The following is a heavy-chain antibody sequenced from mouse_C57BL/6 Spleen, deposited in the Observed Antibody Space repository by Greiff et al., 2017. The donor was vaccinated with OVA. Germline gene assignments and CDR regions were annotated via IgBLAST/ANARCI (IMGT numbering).Heavy chain of an antibody. V-gene: IGHV3-6*01. Sequence: VQLQQSGPGLVKPSQSLSLTCSVTGYSITSGYYWNWIRQFPGNKLEWMGYISYDGSNNYNPSLKNRISITRDTSKNQFFLKLNSVTTEDTATYYCAQDSSGPFAYWGQGTLVTVSA. CDR3: AQDSSGPFAY. CDR1: GYSITSGYY. CDR2: ISYDGSN. D-gene: IGHD3-2*02. J-gene: IGHJ3*01.